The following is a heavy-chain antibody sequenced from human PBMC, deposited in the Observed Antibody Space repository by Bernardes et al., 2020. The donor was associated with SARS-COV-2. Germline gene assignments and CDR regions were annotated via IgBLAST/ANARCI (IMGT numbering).Heavy chain of an antibody. CDR3: ARLSYHCSSTSCYTNAFDY. V-gene: IGHV4-59*08. J-gene: IGHJ4*02. D-gene: IGHD2-2*02. CDR1: GGSISSYY. Sequence: SETLSLTCTVSGGSISSYYWSWIRQPPGKGLEWIGYIYYSGSTNYNPSLKSRVTISVDTSKNQFSLKLSSVTAADTAVYYCARLSYHCSSTSCYTNAFDYWGQGTLVTVSS. CDR2: IYYSGST.